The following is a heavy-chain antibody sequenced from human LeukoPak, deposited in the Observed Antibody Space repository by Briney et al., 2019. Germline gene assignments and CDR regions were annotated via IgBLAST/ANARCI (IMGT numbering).Heavy chain of an antibody. CDR1: GGTFSSYA. CDR2: IIPIFGTA. Sequence: GASVKVSCKASGGTFSSYAISWVRQAPGQGLEWMGGIIPIFGTANYAQKFQGRVTITADESTSTAYMELSSLRSEDTAVYYCARAEGYCSSTSCYSWFDPWGQGTLVTVSS. V-gene: IGHV1-69*13. CDR3: ARAEGYCSSTSCYSWFDP. D-gene: IGHD2-2*02. J-gene: IGHJ5*02.